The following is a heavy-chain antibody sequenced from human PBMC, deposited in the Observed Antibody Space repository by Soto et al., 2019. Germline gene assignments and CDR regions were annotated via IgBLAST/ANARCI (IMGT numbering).Heavy chain of an antibody. Sequence: EVQLLESGGGLVQPGGSLRLSCVASGFTFSIYNMNWVRQAPGKGLEWVSVITGSGDYTNYADSVKGRFTISRVNSKNTLYLQMNSLRAEDTAVYFCARRITSSFDYWGQGTLVTVSS. D-gene: IGHD1-20*01. V-gene: IGHV3-23*01. J-gene: IGHJ4*02. CDR1: GFTFSIYN. CDR3: ARRITSSFDY. CDR2: ITGSGDYT.